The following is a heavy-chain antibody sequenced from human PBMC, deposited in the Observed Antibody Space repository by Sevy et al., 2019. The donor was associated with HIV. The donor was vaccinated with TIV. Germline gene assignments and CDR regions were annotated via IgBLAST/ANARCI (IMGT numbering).Heavy chain of an antibody. Sequence: ASVKVSCKASGYTFTSYAMHWVRQAPGQRLEWMGWINAGNGNTKYSQKFQGRVTITRDTSASTAYMELNSLRAEDTAVYYCARDAGYSSAFDIWGQGTMVTVSS. J-gene: IGHJ3*02. CDR1: GYTFTSYA. CDR3: ARDAGYSSAFDI. CDR2: INAGNGNT. V-gene: IGHV1-3*01. D-gene: IGHD6-13*01.